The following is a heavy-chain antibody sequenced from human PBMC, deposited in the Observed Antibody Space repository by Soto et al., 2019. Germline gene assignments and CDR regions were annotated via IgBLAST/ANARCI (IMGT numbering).Heavy chain of an antibody. D-gene: IGHD4-4*01. CDR1: GGSISSGGYS. CDR3: ARDSRSTTTYGLDV. CDR2: IYHGEST. J-gene: IGHJ6*02. Sequence: QLQLQESGSGLVKPSQTLSLNCAVSGGSISSGGYSWSWLRLPPGKGLEWIGYIYHGESTNYNPSLRSRVTISVDRAKNQLSLILKSVTPADTAVYYFARDSRSTTTYGLDVWGQGTTVTVSS. V-gene: IGHV4-30-2*01.